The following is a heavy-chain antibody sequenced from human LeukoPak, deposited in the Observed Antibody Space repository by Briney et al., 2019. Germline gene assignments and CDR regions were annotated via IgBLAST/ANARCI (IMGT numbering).Heavy chain of an antibody. CDR1: AGSIGSYY. CDR2: IYYSGSA. V-gene: IGHV4-59*01. J-gene: IGHJ4*02. Sequence: PSETLSLTCSVSAGSIGSYYWSWIRQPPGKGLEWIGYIYYSGSANYNPSLKSRVTMSVDTSKNHFSLRLSSVTAADTALYYCARSLGGNYGYFFDYWGQGTLVTVSS. D-gene: IGHD3-22*01. CDR3: ARSLGGNYGYFFDY.